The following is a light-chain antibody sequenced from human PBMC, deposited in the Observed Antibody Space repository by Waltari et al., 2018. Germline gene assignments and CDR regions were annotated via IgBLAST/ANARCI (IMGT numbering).Light chain of an antibody. Sequence: DIQMTPSPSTLSAFVGESVTITCRASQRTNRWVAWYQQKPGQVPKFLIYRGSTLQTGVPSRFSGSGSGTEFNLTISSLQPDDSATYHCQQYDTYPLTFGGGTKVEIK. CDR3: QQYDTYPLT. CDR1: QRTNRW. V-gene: IGKV1-5*03. J-gene: IGKJ4*01. CDR2: RGS.